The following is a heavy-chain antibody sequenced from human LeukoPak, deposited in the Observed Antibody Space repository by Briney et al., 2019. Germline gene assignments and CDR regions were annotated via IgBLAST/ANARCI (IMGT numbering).Heavy chain of an antibody. V-gene: IGHV1-2*06. CDR3: ARGTRYDSSGYYLA. CDR2: INPNSGGT. D-gene: IGHD3-22*01. CDR1: GYTFTCYY. J-gene: IGHJ5*02. Sequence: ASVKVSCKASGYTFTCYYMHWVRQAPGQGLEWMGRINPNSGGTNYAQKFQGRVTMTRDTSISTAYMELSRLRSDDTAVYYCARGTRYDSSGYYLAWGQGTLVTVSS.